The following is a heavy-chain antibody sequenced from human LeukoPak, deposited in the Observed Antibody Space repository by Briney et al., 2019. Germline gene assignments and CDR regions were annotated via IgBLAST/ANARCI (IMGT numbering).Heavy chain of an antibody. CDR3: ARDQSWTTGFDI. CDR1: GDSVSSNRAT. CDR2: TYYMSKWYN. J-gene: IGHJ3*02. Sequence: SQTLSLTCAISGDSVSSNRATWNWIRQSPSRGLEWLGRTYYMSKWYNDYAVSVKSRITINPNTSKNQFSLQLNSVTPEDTAVYFCARDQSWTTGFDIWGQGTMVTVSS. D-gene: IGHD2-8*02. V-gene: IGHV6-1*01.